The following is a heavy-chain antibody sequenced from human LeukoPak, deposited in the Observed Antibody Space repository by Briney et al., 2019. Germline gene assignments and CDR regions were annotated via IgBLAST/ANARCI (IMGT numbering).Heavy chain of an antibody. D-gene: IGHD2-21*02. Sequence: GGSLRLSCAASGFTFSGSAMHWVRQTSGKGLEWVGRIRSKTNTYATAYAASVKGRFTISRDDSKNTAYLQMNSLKTEDTAVYYCTASLAYCGGDCYYPWGQGTLVTVSS. CDR1: GFTFSGSA. CDR2: IRSKTNTYAT. J-gene: IGHJ5*02. V-gene: IGHV3-73*01. CDR3: TASLAYCGGDCYYP.